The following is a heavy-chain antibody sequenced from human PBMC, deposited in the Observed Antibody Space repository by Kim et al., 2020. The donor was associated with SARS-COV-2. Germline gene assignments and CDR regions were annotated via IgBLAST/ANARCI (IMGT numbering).Heavy chain of an antibody. CDR2: IYSGGST. J-gene: IGHJ3*02. CDR3: ARVMGIAAAGMPISLDAFDI. V-gene: IGHV3-53*01. Sequence: GGSLRLSCAASGFTVSSNYMSWVRQAPGKGLEWVSVIYSGGSTYYADSVKGRFTISRDNSKNTLYLQMNSLRAEDTAVYYCARVMGIAAAGMPISLDAFDIWGQGTMVTVSS. D-gene: IGHD6-13*01. CDR1: GFTVSSNY.